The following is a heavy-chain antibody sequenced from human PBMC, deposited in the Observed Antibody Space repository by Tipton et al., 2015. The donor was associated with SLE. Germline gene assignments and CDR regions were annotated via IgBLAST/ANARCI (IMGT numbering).Heavy chain of an antibody. V-gene: IGHV4-59*01. Sequence: LRLSCTVSGGSISGYYWSWIRQSPGKGLEWLGYIYSSGSTNYNPSFRSRLTISVDTSKNQFSLKLTSVTAADTAVYYCARDHAAECSGGACYHLDVFDIWGRGTKVTVSS. CDR3: ARDHAAECSGGACYHLDVFDI. CDR1: GGSISGYY. D-gene: IGHD2-15*01. CDR2: IYSSGST. J-gene: IGHJ3*02.